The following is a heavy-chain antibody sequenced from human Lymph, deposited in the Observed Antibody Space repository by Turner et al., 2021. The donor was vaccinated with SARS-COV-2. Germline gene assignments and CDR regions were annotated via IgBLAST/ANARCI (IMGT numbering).Heavy chain of an antibody. CDR2: ITFTSSYI. J-gene: IGHJ4*02. D-gene: IGHD2-21*02. CDR3: ARGPPDFPYYFDY. V-gene: IGHV3-21*01. Sequence: EVQLVESGGGLVKPGGSLRLSCVASGFTFSSYSMNWVRQAPGKGPEWVSSITFTSSYIYYADSVKGRFTISRDNAKNSLYLQMNSLRAEDTAVYYCARGPPDFPYYFDYWGQGTLVTVSS. CDR1: GFTFSSYS.